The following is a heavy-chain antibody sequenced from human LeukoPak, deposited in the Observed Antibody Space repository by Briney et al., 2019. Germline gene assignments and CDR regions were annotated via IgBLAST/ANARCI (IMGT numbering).Heavy chain of an antibody. CDR1: GFSFSTYW. CDR3: SSQTSRWEN. V-gene: IGHV3-74*01. D-gene: IGHD1-26*01. CDR2: ITPDGSST. J-gene: IGHJ4*02. Sequence: GGSLRLSCAASGFSFSTYWMHWVRQGPGKGPEWVSHITPDGSSTNYADSVRGRFTISRDNAKNTLYLQVNSLRADDTAGDYCSSQTSRWENWGQGTLVTVSS.